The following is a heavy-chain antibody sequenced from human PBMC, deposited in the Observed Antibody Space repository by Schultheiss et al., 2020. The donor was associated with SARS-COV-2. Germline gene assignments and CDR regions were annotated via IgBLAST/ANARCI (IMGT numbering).Heavy chain of an antibody. Sequence: GGSLRLSCAASGFTFSSYGMHWVRQAPGKGLEWVAVISYDGSNKYYADSVKGRFTISRDNSKNTLYLQMSSLTADDTAVYHCAREGYTSGRCGIFDKWGQGTLVTVSS. V-gene: IGHV3-30*03. CDR1: GFTFSSYG. CDR3: AREGYTSGRCGIFDK. J-gene: IGHJ4*02. CDR2: ISYDGSNK. D-gene: IGHD2-15*01.